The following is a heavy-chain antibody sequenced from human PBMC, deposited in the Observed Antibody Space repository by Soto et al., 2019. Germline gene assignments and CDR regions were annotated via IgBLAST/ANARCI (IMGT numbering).Heavy chain of an antibody. CDR1: GFTFSSYA. Sequence: GGSLRLSCAASGFTFSSYAMSWVRQAPGKGLEWVSSFSGSGGSIYYADSVKGRFTFSRDNSNNTLYLQMNSLRAEDTAVYYCAKERPDCSGGSCYFDYWGQGTLVTVSS. CDR2: FSGSGGSI. J-gene: IGHJ4*02. D-gene: IGHD2-15*01. CDR3: AKERPDCSGGSCYFDY. V-gene: IGHV3-23*01.